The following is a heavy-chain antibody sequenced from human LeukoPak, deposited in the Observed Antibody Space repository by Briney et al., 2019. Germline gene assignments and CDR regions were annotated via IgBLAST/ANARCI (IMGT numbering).Heavy chain of an antibody. D-gene: IGHD3-22*01. CDR2: INHSGST. CDR3: ARGRHYDSSGYYSTQPAATFDY. J-gene: IGHJ4*02. CDR1: GGSFSGYY. Sequence: PSETLSVTCAVYGGSFSGYYWSWIRQPPGKGLEWIGEINHSGSTNYNPSLKSRVTISVDTSKNQFSLKLSSVTAADTAVYYCARGRHYDSSGYYSTQPAATFDYWGQGTLVTVSS. V-gene: IGHV4-34*01.